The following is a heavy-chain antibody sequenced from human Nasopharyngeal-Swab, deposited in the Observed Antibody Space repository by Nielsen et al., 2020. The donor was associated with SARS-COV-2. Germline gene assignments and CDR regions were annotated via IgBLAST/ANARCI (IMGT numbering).Heavy chain of an antibody. D-gene: IGHD4-17*01. V-gene: IGHV5-51*01. CDR3: ARQRTTLTLGRAFDL. CDR1: GTCISNYW. CDR2: IYPGNSAT. Sequence: CRECCGTCISNYWCAWVRALPGKGLEWMGIIYPGNSATRYRPSFQGQVTISADKSISTAYLQWSSLRASDTAIYYCARQRTTLTLGRAFDLWGQGTMVTVSS. J-gene: IGHJ3*01.